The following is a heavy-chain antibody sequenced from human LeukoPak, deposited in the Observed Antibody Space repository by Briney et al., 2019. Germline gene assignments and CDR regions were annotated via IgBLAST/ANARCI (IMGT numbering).Heavy chain of an antibody. CDR1: GFTFSSYA. J-gene: IGHJ4*02. D-gene: IGHD6-13*01. CDR3: ASLERQQLVLFKTDY. V-gene: IGHV3-30-3*01. Sequence: PGGSLRLSCAASGFTFSSYAMHWVRQAPGKGLEWVAVISYDGSNKYYADSVKGRFTISRDNSKNTLYLQMNSLRAEDTAVYYCASLERQQLVLFKTDYWGQGTLVTVSS. CDR2: ISYDGSNK.